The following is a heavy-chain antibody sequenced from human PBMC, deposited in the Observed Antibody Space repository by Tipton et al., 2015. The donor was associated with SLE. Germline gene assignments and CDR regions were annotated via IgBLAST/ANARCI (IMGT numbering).Heavy chain of an antibody. J-gene: IGHJ5*02. CDR3: ARGVDGRVGDWFDP. CDR2: IYYSGST. D-gene: IGHD5-12*01. CDR1: GGSISSSSYY. Sequence: TLSLTCTVSGGSISSSSYYWGWIRQPPGKGLEWIGSIYYSGSTYYNPSLKSRVTISVDTSKNQFSLKLSSVTAADTVVYYCARGVDGRVGDWFDPWGQGTLVTVSS. V-gene: IGHV4-39*07.